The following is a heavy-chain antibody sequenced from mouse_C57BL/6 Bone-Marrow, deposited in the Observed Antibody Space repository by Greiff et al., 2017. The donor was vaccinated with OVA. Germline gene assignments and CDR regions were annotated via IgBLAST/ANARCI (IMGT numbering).Heavy chain of an antibody. CDR2: ISYDGSN. CDR3: ARDRRRGFAY. J-gene: IGHJ3*01. Sequence: ESGPGLVKPSQSLSLTCSVTGYSITSGYYWNWIRQFPGNKLEWMGYISYDGSNNYNPSLKNRISITRDTSKNQFFLKLNSVTTEDTATYYCARDRRRGFAYWGQGTLVTVSA. CDR1: GYSITSGYY. V-gene: IGHV3-6*01.